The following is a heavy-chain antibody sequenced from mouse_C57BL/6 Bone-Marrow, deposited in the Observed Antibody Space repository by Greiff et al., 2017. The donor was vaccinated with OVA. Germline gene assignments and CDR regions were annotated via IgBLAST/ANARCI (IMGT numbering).Heavy chain of an antibody. D-gene: IGHD1-1*01. CDR2: IYPRDGST. J-gene: IGHJ2*01. CDR3: AGWGAYYGSREGYFDY. V-gene: IGHV1-85*01. CDR1: GYTFTSYD. Sequence: QVQLQQSGPELVKPGASVKLSCKASGYTFTSYDINWVKQRPGQGLEWIGWIYPRDGSTKYNEKFKGKATLTVDTSSSTAYMELHSLTSEDSAVYFCAGWGAYYGSREGYFDYWGQGTTLTVSS.